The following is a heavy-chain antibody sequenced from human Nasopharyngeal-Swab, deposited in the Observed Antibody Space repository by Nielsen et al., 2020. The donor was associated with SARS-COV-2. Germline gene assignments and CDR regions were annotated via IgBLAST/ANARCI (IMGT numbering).Heavy chain of an antibody. D-gene: IGHD6-13*01. Sequence: GESLKISCAASGFTFSSYAMHWVRQAPDKGLEWVAVISYDGSNKYYADSVKGRFTISRDNSKNTLYLQMNSLRAEDTAVYYCARDGYSSSTPRTYYFDYWGQGTLVTVSS. V-gene: IGHV3-30-3*01. CDR3: ARDGYSSSTPRTYYFDY. CDR2: ISYDGSNK. J-gene: IGHJ4*02. CDR1: GFTFSSYA.